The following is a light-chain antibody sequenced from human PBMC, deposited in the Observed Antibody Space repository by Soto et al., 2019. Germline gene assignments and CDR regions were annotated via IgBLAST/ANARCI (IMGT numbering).Light chain of an antibody. Sequence: QSALTQPRSLSGSPGQSVTISCTGTSSDVGGYNCVSWYQQHPGKAPKLMISDVSQRPSGVPDRFSGSKSGNTASLTISGLQAEDEADYYCCSFAGSPYVFGTGTKVTVL. J-gene: IGLJ1*01. CDR1: SSDVGGYNC. CDR3: CSFAGSPYV. V-gene: IGLV2-11*01. CDR2: DVS.